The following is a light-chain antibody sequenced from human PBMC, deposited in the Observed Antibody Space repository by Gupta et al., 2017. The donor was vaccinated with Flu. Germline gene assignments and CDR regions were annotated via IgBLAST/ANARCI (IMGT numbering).Light chain of an antibody. V-gene: IGLV1-44*01. Sequence: QSALTQPPSVSGTPGQRVTISCSGGSSNIGGSAVNWYQQVPGMAPKLLIYSDDQRPSGVPDRFSASKSGSSASLAISGLRSEDAADYFCAAWDDSPNIYVFGAGTEVTV. CDR1: SSNIGGSA. CDR3: AAWDDSPNIYV. J-gene: IGLJ1*01. CDR2: SDD.